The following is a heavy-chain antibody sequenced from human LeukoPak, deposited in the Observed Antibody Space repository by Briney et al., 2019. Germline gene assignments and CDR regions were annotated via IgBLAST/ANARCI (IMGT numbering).Heavy chain of an antibody. D-gene: IGHD3-22*01. J-gene: IGHJ4*02. CDR1: GFTYSSYS. CDR3: ARGGQDSSGYYRPDY. CDR2: ISSSSSTI. Sequence: GGSLRLSCAASGFTYSSYSMNWVRQAPGKGLEWVSYISSSSSTIYYADSVKGRFTISRDNAKNSLYLQMNSLRAEDTAVYYCARGGQDSSGYYRPDYWGQGTLVTVSS. V-gene: IGHV3-48*01.